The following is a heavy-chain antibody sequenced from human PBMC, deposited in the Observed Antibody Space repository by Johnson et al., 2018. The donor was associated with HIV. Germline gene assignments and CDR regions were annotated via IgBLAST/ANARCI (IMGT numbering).Heavy chain of an antibody. Sequence: EVQLVESGGGVGQPGRYLRLSCAASGFTFDDYAMHWVRQPPGKGLEWVSAISGPGGTTYYADSIKGRFTISRDNSKNTLFLQMNSLRAEDTAVYYCARDKGGGSDAFDIWGQGTMVTVSS. D-gene: IGHD2-15*01. CDR3: ARDKGGGSDAFDI. CDR1: GFTFDDYA. CDR2: ISGPGGTT. J-gene: IGHJ3*02. V-gene: IGHV3-23*04.